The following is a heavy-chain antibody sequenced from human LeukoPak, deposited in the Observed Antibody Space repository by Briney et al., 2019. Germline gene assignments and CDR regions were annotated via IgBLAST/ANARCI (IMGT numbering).Heavy chain of an antibody. V-gene: IGHV3-48*03. CDR3: ARTDSSSWYGAFDI. Sequence: GGSLRLSCAASGFTFSSYEMNWVRQAPGKGLEWVSYISSSGSTIYYADSVKGRFTISRDNAKNSLYLQMNSLRAEDTAVYYCARTDSSSWYGAFDIWGQGTMVTVSS. D-gene: IGHD6-13*01. CDR2: ISSSGSTI. CDR1: GFTFSSYE. J-gene: IGHJ3*02.